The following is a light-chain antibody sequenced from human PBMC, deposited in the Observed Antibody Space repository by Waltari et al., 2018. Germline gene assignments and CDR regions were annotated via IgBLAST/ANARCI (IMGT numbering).Light chain of an antibody. J-gene: IGKJ4*01. CDR3: QQYNTYSPGPT. CDR1: QSILTW. V-gene: IGKV1-5*03. Sequence: DIQMTQSPSTLSASVGDRVTITCRASQSILTWLAWYQQKPGKAPRLLMYKASSLQSGVSPRFSGSGSGTEFTLTISSRQPDDFATYYCQQYNTYSPGPTFGGGTKVEIK. CDR2: KAS.